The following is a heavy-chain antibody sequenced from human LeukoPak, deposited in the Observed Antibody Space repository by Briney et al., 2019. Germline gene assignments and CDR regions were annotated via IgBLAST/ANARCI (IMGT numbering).Heavy chain of an antibody. CDR3: ATPYYYDSSGPNDAFDI. D-gene: IGHD3-22*01. V-gene: IGHV1-8*01. Sequence: ASVKVSCKASGYTFTSYGINWVRQATGQGLEWMGWMNPNSGNTGYAQKFQGRVTMTEDTSTDTAYMELSSLRSEDTAVYYCATPYYYDSSGPNDAFDIWGQGTMVTVSS. CDR2: MNPNSGNT. J-gene: IGHJ3*02. CDR1: GYTFTSYG.